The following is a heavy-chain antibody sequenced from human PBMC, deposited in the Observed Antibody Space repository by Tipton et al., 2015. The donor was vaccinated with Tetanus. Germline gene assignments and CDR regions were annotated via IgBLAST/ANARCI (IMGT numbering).Heavy chain of an antibody. CDR1: GGTFSSYA. CDR2: IIPIFGTA. V-gene: IGHV1-69*01. D-gene: IGHD3-3*01. CDR3: ARVRYYDGRGPFDY. J-gene: IGHJ4*02. Sequence: QSGPEVKKPGSSVKVSCKASGGTFSSYAISWVRQAPGQGLEWMGGIIPIFGTANYAQKFQGRVTITADESTSTAYVELGSLRSEDTAVYYCARVRYYDGRGPFDYWGQGTLVTVSS.